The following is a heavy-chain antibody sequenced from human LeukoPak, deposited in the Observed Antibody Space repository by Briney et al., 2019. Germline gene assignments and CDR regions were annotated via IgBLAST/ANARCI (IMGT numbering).Heavy chain of an antibody. CDR3: ARDSRVGSYGSYYFDY. Sequence: PSETLSLTCTISGGSIGAYCWSWIRQHPGKGLEWSGYIYYSGSTYYNPSLKSRVTISVDTSKNQFSLKLSSVTAADTAVYYCARDSRVGSYGSYYFDYWGQGTLVTVSS. CDR2: IYYSGST. CDR1: GGSIGAYC. J-gene: IGHJ4*02. V-gene: IGHV4-31*03. D-gene: IGHD5-18*01.